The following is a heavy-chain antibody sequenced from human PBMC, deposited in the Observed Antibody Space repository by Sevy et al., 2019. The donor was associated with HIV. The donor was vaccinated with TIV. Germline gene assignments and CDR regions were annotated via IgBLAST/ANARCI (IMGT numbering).Heavy chain of an antibody. CDR1: GFTFDNYA. Sequence: GGSLRLSCAASGFTFDNYAMTWVRQTPGKGLEWVSTLDNSGDNTYNADSLKGRFTISRDNSKNTLYLQRDSLRAEDTAIYYCAKAGGGWNYFDYSGQGTLVTVSS. V-gene: IGHV3-23*01. J-gene: IGHJ4*02. D-gene: IGHD6-19*01. CDR3: AKAGGGWNYFDY. CDR2: LDNSGDNT.